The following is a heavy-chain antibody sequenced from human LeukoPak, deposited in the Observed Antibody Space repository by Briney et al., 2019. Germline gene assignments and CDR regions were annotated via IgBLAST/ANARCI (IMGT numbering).Heavy chain of an antibody. D-gene: IGHD3-3*01. CDR2: IKHDGSEK. CDR3: ARWSPGFFF. CDR1: GFTLSRYW. V-gene: IGHV3-7*01. Sequence: GGSLRLSCAAPGFTLSRYWMSWVRQAPGKGLEWVANIKHDGSEKYYMDSVMGRFTISRDNAKNSLYLQMNSLRAEDTAVYYCARWSPGFFFWGQGTLVTVSS. J-gene: IGHJ4*02.